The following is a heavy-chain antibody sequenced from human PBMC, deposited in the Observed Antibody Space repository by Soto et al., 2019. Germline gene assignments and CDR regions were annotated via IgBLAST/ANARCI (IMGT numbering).Heavy chain of an antibody. CDR3: ARVKSYDILTGYSTRFDP. J-gene: IGHJ5*02. CDR2: MNPNSGNT. D-gene: IGHD3-9*01. CDR1: GYTFTSYD. V-gene: IGHV1-8*01. Sequence: ASVKVSCKASGYTFTSYDINWVRQATGQGLEWMGWMNPNSGNTGYAQNFQGRVTMTRNTSISTAYMELSSLRSEDTAVYYCARVKSYDILTGYSTRFDPRGQATLVTVPS.